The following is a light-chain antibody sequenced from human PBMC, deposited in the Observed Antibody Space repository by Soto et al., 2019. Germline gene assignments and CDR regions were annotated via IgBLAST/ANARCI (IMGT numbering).Light chain of an antibody. V-gene: IGKV3-20*01. J-gene: IGKJ1*01. CDR3: QQYGSSQT. Sequence: EIVLTQSPGTLSLSPGERATLSCRASQSVSSSYFAWYQQKPGQSPRLLIYGESSRATGVPDRFSGSGSGTDFTLTISRLEPEDFAVYYCQQYGSSQTFGQGTKVDIK. CDR1: QSVSSSY. CDR2: GES.